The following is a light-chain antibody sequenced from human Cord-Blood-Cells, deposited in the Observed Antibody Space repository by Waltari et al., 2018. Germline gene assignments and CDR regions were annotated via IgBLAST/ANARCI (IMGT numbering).Light chain of an antibody. J-gene: IGLJ3*02. CDR1: SSDVGGYNY. CDR3: NSYTSSSTLV. V-gene: IGLV2-14*03. Sequence: QSALTQPASVSGSPGQSITISCTGTSSDVGGYNYVSWYQQHPGKAPKLMIYDVSKRPSGVSNRFSVSKSGNTASLTISGLQAEDEADYYCNSYTSSSTLVFGGGTKLTVL. CDR2: DVS.